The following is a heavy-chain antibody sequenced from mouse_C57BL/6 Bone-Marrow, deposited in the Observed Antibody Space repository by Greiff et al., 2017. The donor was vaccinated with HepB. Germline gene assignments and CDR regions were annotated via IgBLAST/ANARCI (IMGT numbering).Heavy chain of an antibody. J-gene: IGHJ4*01. CDR3: TTLLLDYAMDY. V-gene: IGHV14-1*01. CDR2: IDPEDGDT. D-gene: IGHD2-10*01. Sequence: VQLQQSGAELVRPGASVKLSCTASGFNIKDYYMHWVKQRPEQGLEWIGRIDPEDGDTEYAPKFQGKATMTADTSSNTAYLHLGSLTSEDTAVYYCTTLLLDYAMDYWGQGTSVTVSS. CDR1: GFNIKDYY.